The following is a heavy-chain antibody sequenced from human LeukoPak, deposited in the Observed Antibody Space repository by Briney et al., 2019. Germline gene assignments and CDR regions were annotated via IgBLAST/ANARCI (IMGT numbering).Heavy chain of an antibody. J-gene: IGHJ3*02. CDR2: INHSGST. CDR1: GGSSSGYY. D-gene: IGHD3-3*01. V-gene: IGHV4-34*01. CDR3: ARRLRITIFGTRAFDI. Sequence: PSETLSLTCAVYGGSSSGYYWSWIRQPPGKGLEWIGEINHSGSTNYNPSLKSRVTISVDTSKNQFSLKLSSVTAADTAVYYCARRLRITIFGTRAFDIWGQGTMVTVSS.